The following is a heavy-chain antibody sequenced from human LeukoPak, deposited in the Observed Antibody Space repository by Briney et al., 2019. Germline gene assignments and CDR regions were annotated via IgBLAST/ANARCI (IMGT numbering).Heavy chain of an antibody. CDR3: AKGHGSDYVWASGYYYMDV. Sequence: GGSLRLSCAASGVSFSVHFRGRVRQAPGKGLEWVGRTKNRVDSSNTEYAASVKGRFTISRDEAKNSLYMQMNSPKTDLKAVYYCAKGHGSDYVWASGYYYMDVSGKGTTVTVSS. D-gene: IGHD3-16*01. V-gene: IGHV3-72*01. CDR1: GVSFSVHF. CDR2: TKNRVDSSNT. J-gene: IGHJ6*03.